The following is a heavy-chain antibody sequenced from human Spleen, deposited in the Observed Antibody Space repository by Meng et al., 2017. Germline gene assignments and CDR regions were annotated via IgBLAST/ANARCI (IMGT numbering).Heavy chain of an antibody. D-gene: IGHD5-18*01. CDR1: GFTFDDYG. CDR3: AKDGGYSYGFHAYYYYGMDV. V-gene: IGHV3-20*04. J-gene: IGHJ6*02. Sequence: GESLKISCAGSGFTFDDYGMTWVRQAPGKGLEWVSGINWNGDGTAYVDSVKGRFTISRDNAKNSLYLEMNSLRAEDTALYYCAKDGGYSYGFHAYYYYGMDVWGQGTTVTVSS. CDR2: INWNGDGT.